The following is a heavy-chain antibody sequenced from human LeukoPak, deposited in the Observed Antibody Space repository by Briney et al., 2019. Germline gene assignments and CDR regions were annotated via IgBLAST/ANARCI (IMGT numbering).Heavy chain of an antibody. CDR2: INHSGST. J-gene: IGHJ5*02. CDR1: GGSFSGYY. D-gene: IGHD3-16*01. CDR3: ARGFLVIMFGGVSLWFDP. V-gene: IGHV4-34*01. Sequence: PSETLSLTCAVYGGSFSGYYWSWIRQPPGKGLEWIGEINHSGSTNYNPSLKSRVTISVDTSKNQFSLKLSSVTAADTAVYYCARGFLVIMFGGVSLWFDPWGQGTLVTVSS.